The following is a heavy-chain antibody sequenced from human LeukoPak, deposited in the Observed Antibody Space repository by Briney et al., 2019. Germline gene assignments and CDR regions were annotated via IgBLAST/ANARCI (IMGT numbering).Heavy chain of an antibody. D-gene: IGHD3-22*01. Sequence: GGSLRLSCAASGFTFSSYAMSWVRQAPGKGLEWVSAISGSGGSTYYADSVKGRFTISRDNSKNTLYLQMNSLRAEDTAVYYCAKGLSYYDSSVPDAFDIWGQGTMVTVSS. V-gene: IGHV3-23*01. CDR2: ISGSGGST. CDR3: AKGLSYYDSSVPDAFDI. CDR1: GFTFSSYA. J-gene: IGHJ3*02.